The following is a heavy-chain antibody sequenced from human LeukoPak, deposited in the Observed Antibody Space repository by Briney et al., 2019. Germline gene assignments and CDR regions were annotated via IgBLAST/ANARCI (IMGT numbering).Heavy chain of an antibody. D-gene: IGHD6-13*01. CDR1: GGSISSYY. V-gene: IGHV4-59*08. Sequence: SETLSLTCTVSGGSISSYYWSWIRQPPGKGLEWIGYIYYSGSTNYNPSLKSRVTISVDTSKNQFSLKLSSVTAADTAVYYCAGRWYTSAFDIWGQGTMVTVSS. CDR2: IYYSGST. J-gene: IGHJ3*02. CDR3: AGRWYTSAFDI.